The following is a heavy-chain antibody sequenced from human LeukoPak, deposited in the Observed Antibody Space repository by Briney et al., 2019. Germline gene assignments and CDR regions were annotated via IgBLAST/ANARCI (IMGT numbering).Heavy chain of an antibody. J-gene: IGHJ4*02. D-gene: IGHD6-13*01. CDR3: AVTPLIAAAGKKPIDY. V-gene: IGHV3-74*01. Sequence: TGGSLRLSCAASGFTFSSYWMHWVRHAPGKGLVWVSRINSDGSSTSYADSVKGRFTISRDNAKNTLYLQMNSLRAEDTAVYYCAVTPLIAAAGKKPIDYWGQGTLVTVSS. CDR2: INSDGSST. CDR1: GFTFSSYW.